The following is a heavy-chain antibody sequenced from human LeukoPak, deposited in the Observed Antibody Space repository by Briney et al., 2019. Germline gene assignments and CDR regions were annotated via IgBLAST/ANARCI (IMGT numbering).Heavy chain of an antibody. CDR3: ATGLYDSSGYYYFGFDY. Sequence: ASVKVSCKASGYTFTSYGISWVRQAPGQGLEWMGWISAYNGNTNYAQKLQGRVTMTTDTSTSTAYMELRSLRSDDTAVYYCATGLYDSSGYYYFGFDYWGQGTLVTVSS. CDR1: GYTFTSYG. CDR2: ISAYNGNT. J-gene: IGHJ4*02. D-gene: IGHD3-22*01. V-gene: IGHV1-18*01.